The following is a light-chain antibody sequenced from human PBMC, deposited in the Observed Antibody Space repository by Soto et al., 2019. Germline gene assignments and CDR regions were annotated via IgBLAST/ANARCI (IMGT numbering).Light chain of an antibody. CDR2: TDN. Sequence: QAVLTQPPSASGTPGQRVTISCSGSSSNIASNTVNWYQQLPGTAPEVLIYTDNQRPSGVPDRFSGSKSGTSASLAISGLQSEDEADYYCAAWDDSLNGVVFGGGTKLTVL. CDR1: SSNIASNT. CDR3: AAWDDSLNGVV. V-gene: IGLV1-44*01. J-gene: IGLJ2*01.